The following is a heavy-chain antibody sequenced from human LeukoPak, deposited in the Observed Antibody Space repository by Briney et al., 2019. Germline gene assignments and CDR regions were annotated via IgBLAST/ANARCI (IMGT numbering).Heavy chain of an antibody. V-gene: IGHV3-48*01. CDR2: ISSSSSTI. CDR1: GFTFSSYS. J-gene: IGHJ4*02. CDR3: ARDPAFYFDY. Sequence: GGSLRLSCAASGFTFSSYSMNWVRQAPGKGLEWVSYISSSSSTIYYADSVKGRFTISRDNAKNSLYLQMNSLRAEDTAVYYCARDPAFYFDYWGQGTLVTVSS.